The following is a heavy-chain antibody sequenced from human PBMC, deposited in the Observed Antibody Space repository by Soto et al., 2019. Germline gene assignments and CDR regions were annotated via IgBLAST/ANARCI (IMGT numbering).Heavy chain of an antibody. V-gene: IGHV1-69*01. J-gene: IGHJ4*01. CDR3: VSWYYYEINGYYVAY. Sequence: QVQLVQSGAEVKKPGYSVNVSCRASGGTFSTYTFSWVRQAPGQGLEWMGGITPLFGTTANYAQKFEGRVTIDADQETRTDYMELRSLRSEDTAVYYCVSWYYYEINGYYVAYWGQGTLVTVSS. D-gene: IGHD3-22*01. CDR2: ITPLFGTTA. CDR1: GGTFSTYT.